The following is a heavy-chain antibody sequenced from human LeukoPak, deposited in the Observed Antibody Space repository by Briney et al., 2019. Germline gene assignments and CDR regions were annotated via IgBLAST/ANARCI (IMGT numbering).Heavy chain of an antibody. V-gene: IGHV3-23*01. Sequence: GGSLRLSCAASKFTFSTFSMSWVRQAPGKGLEWVSSISGSGGYTYYADSVKGRFTISRDNAKNTLYLQMNSLRAEDTAVYYCASTSCGGDCDFDYWGQGTLVTVSS. J-gene: IGHJ4*02. D-gene: IGHD2-21*02. CDR1: KFTFSTFS. CDR3: ASTSCGGDCDFDY. CDR2: ISGSGGYT.